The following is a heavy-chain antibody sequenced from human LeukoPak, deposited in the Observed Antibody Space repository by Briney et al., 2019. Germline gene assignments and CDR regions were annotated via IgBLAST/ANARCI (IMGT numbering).Heavy chain of an antibody. V-gene: IGHV3-23*01. Sequence: GGSLRLSCAASGFTFSNYAMSWVRQAPGKGLEWVSSISGSGAGTYYADSGKGRFTISRDISKNTLYLQMKSLRAEDTAVYYCAKSETYGSGNSPYYYYYYMDLWGKGTTVTVSS. CDR2: ISGSGAGT. CDR1: GFTFSNYA. J-gene: IGHJ6*03. D-gene: IGHD3-10*01. CDR3: AKSETYGSGNSPYYYYYYMDL.